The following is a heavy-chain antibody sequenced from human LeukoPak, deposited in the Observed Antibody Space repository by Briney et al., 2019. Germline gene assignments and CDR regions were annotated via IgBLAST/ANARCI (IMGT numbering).Heavy chain of an antibody. J-gene: IGHJ4*02. Sequence: GGSLRLSCAASGFTLSCSWMSWVRQAPGKGREWVANIKQDGSEKYYVDSVKGRFTISRDNAKNSLYLQMNSLRAEDTAVYYCASQLIAAAGFDYWGQGTLVTVSS. CDR1: GFTLSCSW. V-gene: IGHV3-7*01. CDR2: IKQDGSEK. CDR3: ASQLIAAAGFDY. D-gene: IGHD6-13*01.